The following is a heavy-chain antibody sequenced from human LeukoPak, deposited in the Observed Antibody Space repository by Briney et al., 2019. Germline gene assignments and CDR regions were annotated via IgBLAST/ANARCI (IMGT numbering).Heavy chain of an antibody. Sequence: GASVKVSCKASGYTFTGYYMHWVRQAPGQGLEWMGWMNPNSGNTGYAQKFQGRVTMTRNTSISTAYMELSSLRSEDTAVYYCAREHEASAAAGHGDYWGQGTLVTVSS. J-gene: IGHJ4*02. CDR2: MNPNSGNT. CDR1: GYTFTGYY. D-gene: IGHD6-13*01. CDR3: AREHEASAAAGHGDY. V-gene: IGHV1-8*02.